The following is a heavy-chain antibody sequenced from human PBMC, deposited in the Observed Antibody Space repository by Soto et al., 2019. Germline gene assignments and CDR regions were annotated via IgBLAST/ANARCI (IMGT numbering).Heavy chain of an antibody. CDR2: IYPGDSDT. D-gene: IGHD6-13*01. V-gene: IGHV5-51*01. Sequence: PVDSLKICCKCSGYSFTSYWGNLVRQMPGKGLEWMGIIYPGDSDTRYSPSFQGQVTISADKSIDTAYLQWRSLKASDTAVYYCARHHGSPGSYFGLDVWGQGTKVTVSS. CDR3: ARHHGSPGSYFGLDV. CDR1: GYSFTSYW. J-gene: IGHJ6*02.